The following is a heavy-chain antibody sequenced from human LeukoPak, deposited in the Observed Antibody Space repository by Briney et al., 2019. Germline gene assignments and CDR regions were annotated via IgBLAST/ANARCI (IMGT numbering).Heavy chain of an antibody. CDR2: IYHSGST. D-gene: IGHD2-15*01. Sequence: SETLSLTCTVSGASISSDAYYWNWIRQPPGKGLEWIGYIYHSGSTYYNPSLKSRVTISVDTSKNQFSLKLSSVTAADTAVYYCARDGGRRAPGYWGQGTLVTVSS. V-gene: IGHV4-30-2*05. CDR1: GASISSDAYY. J-gene: IGHJ4*02. CDR3: ARDGGRRAPGY.